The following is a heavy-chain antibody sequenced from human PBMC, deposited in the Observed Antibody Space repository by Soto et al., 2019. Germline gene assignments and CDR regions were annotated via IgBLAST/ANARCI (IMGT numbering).Heavy chain of an antibody. J-gene: IGHJ6*02. V-gene: IGHV5-51*01. CDR2: IYPGDSDT. CDR1: GYSFTSYW. D-gene: IGHD4-4*01. CDR3: ASHDYSPYYYYGMDV. Sequence: GESLKISCKGSGYSFTSYWIGWARQMPGKGLEWMGIIYPGDSDTRYSPSFQGQVTISADKSISTAYLQWSSLKASDTAMYYCASHDYSPYYYYGMDVWGQGTTVTVSS.